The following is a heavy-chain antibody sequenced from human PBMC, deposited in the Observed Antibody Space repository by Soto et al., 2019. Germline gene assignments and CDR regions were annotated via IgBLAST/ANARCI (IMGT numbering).Heavy chain of an antibody. CDR3: ARLWQGYCSSTRCLPFDY. CDR2: INHSGST. V-gene: IGHV4-34*01. Sequence: QVQLQQWGAGLLKPSETLSLTCAVYGGSFSGYYWSWIRQPPGKGLEWIGEINHSGSTNYNPSLKSRVTISVDTSKNQFSLKLSSVTAADTAVYYCARLWQGYCSSTRCLPFDYWGQGTLVTVSS. CDR1: GGSFSGYY. D-gene: IGHD2-2*01. J-gene: IGHJ4*02.